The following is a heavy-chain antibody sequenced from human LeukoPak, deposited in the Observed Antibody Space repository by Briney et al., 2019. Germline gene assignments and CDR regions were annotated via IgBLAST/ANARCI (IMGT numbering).Heavy chain of an antibody. J-gene: IGHJ6*02. CDR2: INHSGST. CDR3: ASLVDTAMVTRSDYYGMDV. D-gene: IGHD5-18*01. CDR1: GGSISSYY. V-gene: IGHV4-34*01. Sequence: PSETLSLTCTVSGGSISSYYWSWIRQPPGKGLEWIGEINHSGSTNYNPSLKSRVTISVDTSKNQFSLKLSSVTAADTAVYYCASLVDTAMVTRSDYYGMDVWGQGTTVTVSS.